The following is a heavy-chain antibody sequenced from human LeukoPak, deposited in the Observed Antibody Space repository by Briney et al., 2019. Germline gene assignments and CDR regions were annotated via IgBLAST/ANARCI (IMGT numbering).Heavy chain of an antibody. V-gene: IGHV3-48*04. CDR1: GFTFSSYS. D-gene: IGHD3-22*01. CDR3: ARDTYYYDSSGPRALDY. Sequence: PPGGSLRLSCAASGFTFSSYSMNWVRQAPGKGLEWVSYISSSSSTIYYADSVKGRFTISRDNAKNSLYLQMNSLRAEDTAVYYCARDTYYYDSSGPRALDYWGQGTLVTVSS. CDR2: ISSSSSTI. J-gene: IGHJ4*02.